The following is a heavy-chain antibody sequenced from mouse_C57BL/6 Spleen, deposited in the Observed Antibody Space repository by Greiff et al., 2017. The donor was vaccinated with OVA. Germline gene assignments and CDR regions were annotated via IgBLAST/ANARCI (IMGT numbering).Heavy chain of an antibody. CDR3: ARSGGYGSRKGNYAMDY. J-gene: IGHJ4*01. CDR1: GYTFTGYW. D-gene: IGHD1-1*01. Sequence: QVQLKESGAELMKPGASVKLSCKATGYTFTGYWIEWVKQRPGHGLEWIGEILPGSGSTNYNEKFKGKATFTADTSSNTAYMQLSSLTTEDSAIYYCARSGGYGSRKGNYAMDYWGQGTSVTVSS. CDR2: ILPGSGST. V-gene: IGHV1-9*01.